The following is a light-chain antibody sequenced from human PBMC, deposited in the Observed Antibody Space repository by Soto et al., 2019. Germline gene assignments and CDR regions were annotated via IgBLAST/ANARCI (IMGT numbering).Light chain of an antibody. J-gene: IGKJ4*01. CDR2: DAS. V-gene: IGKV3-11*01. Sequence: EIVVTQSPATLSLSPGERATLSCRASQSVSFYLAWYQQKPGQAPRLLIYDASNRATDIPRMFSGSGSGTDFTLTISSLEPEHFAVYYCQQRSNWPLTFGGGTKVEIK. CDR1: QSVSFY. CDR3: QQRSNWPLT.